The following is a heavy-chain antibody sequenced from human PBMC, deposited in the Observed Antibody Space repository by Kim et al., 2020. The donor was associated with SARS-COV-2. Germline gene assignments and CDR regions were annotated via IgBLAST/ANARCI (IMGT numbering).Heavy chain of an antibody. D-gene: IGHD3-10*01. Sequence: GGSLRLSCAASGFTFSSCAIHLVLQAPGKGLVWVAFISYDGSNKNSAYSVKGRFTISRDNSKNTLYLQRKRLRAEDTALYYCAMDPWSRIRGLTYSYCGMDVWGQGTTVTVSS. CDR1: GFTFSSCA. V-gene: IGHV3-30-3*01. J-gene: IGHJ6*02. CDR2: ISYDGSNK. CDR3: AMDPWSRIRGLTYSYCGMDV.